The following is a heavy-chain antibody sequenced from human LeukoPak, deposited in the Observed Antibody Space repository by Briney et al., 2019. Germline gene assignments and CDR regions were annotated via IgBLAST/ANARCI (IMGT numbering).Heavy chain of an antibody. Sequence: PSETLSLTCTVSGASISSSYWGWIRQAPGKRLEWIGYIYYNGNTNSNPSLKSRVTISADTSKNRFSLKLSSVTAADTAIYYCVRGNYDNRGYSNAFDIWGQGTMVTVSS. J-gene: IGHJ3*02. D-gene: IGHD3-22*01. CDR3: VRGNYDNRGYSNAFDI. V-gene: IGHV4-59*01. CDR1: GASISSSY. CDR2: IYYNGNT.